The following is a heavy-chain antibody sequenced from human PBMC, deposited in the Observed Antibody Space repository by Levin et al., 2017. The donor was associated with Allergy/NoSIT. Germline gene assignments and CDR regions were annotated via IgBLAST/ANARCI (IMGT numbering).Heavy chain of an antibody. V-gene: IGHV4-34*01. J-gene: IGHJ5*02. CDR3: ARGHYDWFDP. CDR1: GGSFSGYY. CDR2: INHSGST. D-gene: IGHD4-17*01. Sequence: SETLSLTCAVYGGSFSGYYWSWIRQPPGKGLEWIGEINHSGSTNYNPSLKSRVTISVDTSKNQFSLKLSSVTAADTAVYYCARGHYDWFDPWGQGTLVTVSS.